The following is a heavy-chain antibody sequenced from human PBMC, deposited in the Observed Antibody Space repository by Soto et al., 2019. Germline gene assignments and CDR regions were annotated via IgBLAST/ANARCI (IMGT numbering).Heavy chain of an antibody. Sequence: GESLKISCQGSGYSFTSYWIAWVRQMPGKGLEWMGIIYLSDSDTRYSPSFQGRVTISADKSISTAYLQWSSLKASDTAMYYCARYSSGWPYYFDPWGQGTLVTVSS. CDR3: ARYSSGWPYYFDP. V-gene: IGHV5-51*01. CDR1: GYSFTSYW. J-gene: IGHJ5*02. D-gene: IGHD6-19*01. CDR2: IYLSDSDT.